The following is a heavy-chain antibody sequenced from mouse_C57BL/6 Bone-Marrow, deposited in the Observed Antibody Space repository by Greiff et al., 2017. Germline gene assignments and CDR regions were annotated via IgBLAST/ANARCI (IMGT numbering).Heavy chain of an antibody. CDR2: IWTGGGT. D-gene: IGHD1-1*01. V-gene: IGHV2-9-1*01. CDR1: GFSLTSYA. CDR3: ARRCSSYWYFDV. Sequence: VKLVESGPGLVAPSQSLSITCTVSGFSLTSYAIRWVRQPPGKGLEWLGVIWTGGGTNYNSALKSRLSIRKDNSKSQVFIKMNSLQTDDTARYYCARRCSSYWYFDVWGTGTTVTVSS. J-gene: IGHJ1*03.